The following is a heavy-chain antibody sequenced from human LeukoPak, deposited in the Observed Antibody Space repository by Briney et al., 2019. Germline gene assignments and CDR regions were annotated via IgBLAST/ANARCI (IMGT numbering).Heavy chain of an antibody. J-gene: IGHJ4*02. D-gene: IGHD4-17*01. Sequence: TGGSLRLSCAASGFTFTSYAMSWVRQPPGKGLEWVSAISGSGGSTYYADSVKGRFTISRDNSKNTLYLQMNSLKAEDTAAYYCAKVEANDYGDNVRGSIDYWGQGTLVTVSS. V-gene: IGHV3-23*01. CDR1: GFTFTSYA. CDR2: ISGSGGST. CDR3: AKVEANDYGDNVRGSIDY.